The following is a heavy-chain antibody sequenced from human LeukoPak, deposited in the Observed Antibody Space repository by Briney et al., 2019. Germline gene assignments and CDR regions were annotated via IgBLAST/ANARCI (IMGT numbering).Heavy chain of an antibody. J-gene: IGHJ4*02. CDR3: ARGRGYSSSWYPFDY. Sequence: SETLSLTCAVYGGSFSGYYWSWIRQPPGKGLEWIGEINHSGSTNYNPSLKSRVTISVDTSKNQFSLKLSSVTAADTAAYYCARGRGYSSSWYPFDYWGQGTLVTVSS. CDR2: INHSGST. D-gene: IGHD6-13*01. CDR1: GGSFSGYY. V-gene: IGHV4-34*01.